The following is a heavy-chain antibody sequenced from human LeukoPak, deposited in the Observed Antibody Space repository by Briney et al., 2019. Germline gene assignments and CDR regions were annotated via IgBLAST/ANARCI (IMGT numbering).Heavy chain of an antibody. V-gene: IGHV1-2*02. CDR3: ARDTTVVLYYFVY. J-gene: IGHJ4*02. CDR1: GYTFTGYY. D-gene: IGHD4-23*01. CDR2: INPNSGGT. Sequence: ASVKVSCKASGYTFTGYYMHWVRQAPGQGLEWMGWINPNSGGTNYAQKFQGRVTMTRDTSISTAYMELSRLRSDDTAVYYCARDTTVVLYYFVYWGQGTLVTVSS.